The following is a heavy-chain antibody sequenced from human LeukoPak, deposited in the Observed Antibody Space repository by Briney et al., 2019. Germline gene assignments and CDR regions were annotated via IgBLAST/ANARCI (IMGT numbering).Heavy chain of an antibody. CDR3: ARDYCGSGSYFPDYSYYGMDV. J-gene: IGHJ6*02. D-gene: IGHD3-10*01. CDR2: ISGSSSSSGGGAR. V-gene: IGHV3-48*01. CDR1: GFTFSTYS. Sequence: PGGSLRLSYTASGFTFSTYSMNWVRQAPGRGLEWVSYISGSSSSSGGGARQYADSVKGRFTISRDNDKNSLYLQMNSLRAEDTAVYYCARDYCGSGSYFPDYSYYGMDVWGQGTTVTVSS.